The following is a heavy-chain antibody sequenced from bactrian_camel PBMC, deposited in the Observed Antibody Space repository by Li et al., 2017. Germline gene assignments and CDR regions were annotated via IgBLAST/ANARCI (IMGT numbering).Heavy chain of an antibody. CDR1: GFTYSSYD. Sequence: VQLVESGGGLVQPGGSLRLSCAASGFTYSSYDMSWVRQAPGKGLEWVSGISSGGGSTYYADSVKGRFTISRDNAKNTLYLEMNSLKVEDTAMYYCAADRLWIGRCTRDFGYQGQGTQVTVS. CDR2: ISSGGGST. D-gene: IGHD5*01. V-gene: IGHV3S40*01. J-gene: IGHJ6*01. CDR3: AADRLWIGRCTRDFGY.